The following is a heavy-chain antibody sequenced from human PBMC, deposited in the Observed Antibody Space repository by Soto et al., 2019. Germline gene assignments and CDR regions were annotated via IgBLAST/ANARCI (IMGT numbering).Heavy chain of an antibody. D-gene: IGHD3-10*01. J-gene: IGHJ5*02. CDR1: GDSISSYS. CDR3: ARDAQLSWHRWFDP. Sequence: QVQLQESGPGLLKPSETLSLTCTVSGDSISSYSWRWIRQPPGKGLEWIGYIFDSGSTNYNPSLKSRVTIAVDTSKNQFSLKVISVTAADTAVYYCARDAQLSWHRWFDPWGQGTLVTVSS. CDR2: IFDSGST. V-gene: IGHV4-59*01.